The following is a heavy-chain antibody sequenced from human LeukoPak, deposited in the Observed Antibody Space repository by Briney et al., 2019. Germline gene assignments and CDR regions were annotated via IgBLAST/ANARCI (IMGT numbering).Heavy chain of an antibody. Sequence: ASVKVSCKASGYTFTGYYMHWVRQAPGQGLEWMGWINPNSGDTNYAQKFQGRVTMTRDTSISTAYMELSRLRSDDTAVYYCTRVRYRLAETYIDYWGQGTLVTVSS. CDR1: GYTFTGYY. D-gene: IGHD3-16*01. CDR2: INPNSGDT. J-gene: IGHJ4*02. V-gene: IGHV1-2*02. CDR3: TRVRYRLAETYIDY.